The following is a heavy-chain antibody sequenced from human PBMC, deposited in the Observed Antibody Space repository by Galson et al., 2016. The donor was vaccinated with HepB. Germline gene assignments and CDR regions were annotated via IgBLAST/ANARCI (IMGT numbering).Heavy chain of an antibody. Sequence: TLSLTCAVSGGSINNSAYSWSWIRQPPGKGLEWIGSIYHSGRTFYNPSLKSRLTISADRSKNQFSLKVKSVTAADTAVYYCARGSGTRLDYWGPGTLVTVSS. J-gene: IGHJ4*02. CDR2: IYHSGRT. V-gene: IGHV4-30-2*01. D-gene: IGHD1-26*01. CDR1: GGSINNSAYS. CDR3: ARGSGTRLDY.